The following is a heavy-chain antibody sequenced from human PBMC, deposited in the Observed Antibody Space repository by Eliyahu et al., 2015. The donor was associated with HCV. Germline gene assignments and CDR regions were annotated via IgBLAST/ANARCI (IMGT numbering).Heavy chain of an antibody. V-gene: IGHV3-64D*06. CDR3: VKSILTGYSRFDY. CDR1: GFXFSSYA. D-gene: IGHD3-9*01. Sequence: EVQLVESGGGLXQPGGSLRLSXSXXGFXFSSYAMHWVRQAPGKGLEYVSAISSNGGSTYYADSVKGRFTISRDNSKNTLYLQMSSLRAEDTAVYYCVKSILTGYSRFDYWGQGTLVTVSS. J-gene: IGHJ4*02. CDR2: ISSNGGST.